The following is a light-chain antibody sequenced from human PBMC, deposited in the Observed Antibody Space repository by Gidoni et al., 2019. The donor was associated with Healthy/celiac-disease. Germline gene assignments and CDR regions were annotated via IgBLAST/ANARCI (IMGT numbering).Light chain of an antibody. CDR2: GAS. CDR3: QQYNNWPFT. Sequence: EIVMTQSPATLSVSPGERATLSCRASQSGNSNLAWYQQKPGQAPRLLIYGASTRATGIPARFSGSGSGTEFTLTISSLQSEDFAVYYCQQYNNWPFTFGPGTKVDIK. J-gene: IGKJ3*01. V-gene: IGKV3-15*01. CDR1: QSGNSN.